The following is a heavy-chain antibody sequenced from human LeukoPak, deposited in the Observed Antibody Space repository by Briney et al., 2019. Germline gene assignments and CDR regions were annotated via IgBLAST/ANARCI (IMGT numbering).Heavy chain of an antibody. CDR2: SGQSGGA. J-gene: IGHJ4*02. Sequence: PSETLSLTCDVVDGTFTFYYWGWIRQPPGKGLEWIGESGQSGGANYNPSLRNRVIISVEASSNQISLKMTSVTAADTAVYYCARGRGHSYGLWGQGKLVIVSS. CDR3: ARGRGHSYGL. CDR1: DGTFTFYY. D-gene: IGHD5-18*01. V-gene: IGHV4-34*01.